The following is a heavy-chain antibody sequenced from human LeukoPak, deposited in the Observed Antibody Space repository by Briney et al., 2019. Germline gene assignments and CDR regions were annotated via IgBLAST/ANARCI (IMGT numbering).Heavy chain of an antibody. CDR2: INWNGDRT. V-gene: IGHV3-20*04. CDR1: GFTFHDYD. D-gene: IGHD3-10*01. Sequence: RSGGSLRLSCAASGFTFHDYDMSWVRQSPGKGLEWVSGINWNGDRTGYADSVKGRFTISRDNAKKSLYLQMNSLRAEDTALYYCARRDYYGSGSPDFWGQGTLVTASS. J-gene: IGHJ4*02. CDR3: ARRDYYGSGSPDF.